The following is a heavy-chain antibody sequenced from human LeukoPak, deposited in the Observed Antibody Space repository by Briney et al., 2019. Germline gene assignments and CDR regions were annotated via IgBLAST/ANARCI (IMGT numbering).Heavy chain of an antibody. Sequence: GWSLRLSCAASGFTFSDNYMIWIRQAPGRGLEWVSYISNSGTTMYYADPVKGRFAISRDNAKNSLYLQMNSLRAEDTAVYYCARARKGYYFDYWGQGTLVTVSS. D-gene: IGHD1-14*01. J-gene: IGHJ4*02. CDR1: GFTFSDNY. CDR3: ARARKGYYFDY. CDR2: ISNSGTTM. V-gene: IGHV3-11*04.